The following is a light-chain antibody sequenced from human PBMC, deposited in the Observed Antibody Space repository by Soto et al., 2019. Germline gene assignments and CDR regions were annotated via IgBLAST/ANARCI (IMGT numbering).Light chain of an antibody. J-gene: IGKJ4*01. Sequence: EIVLTQSPGTLSLSPGERATLSCRASQSVSSSYLAWYQQKPVQAPRLLIYAASSRATGIPDRFSGSGSETDFTLTISRLEPEDFAVYYCQRYGSSPLTFGGGTKVVIK. CDR3: QRYGSSPLT. CDR1: QSVSSSY. V-gene: IGKV3-20*01. CDR2: AAS.